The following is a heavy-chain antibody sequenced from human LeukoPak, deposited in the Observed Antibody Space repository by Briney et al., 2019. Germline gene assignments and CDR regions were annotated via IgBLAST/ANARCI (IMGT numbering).Heavy chain of an antibody. CDR2: IYSGGST. J-gene: IGHJ4*02. Sequence: GGSLRLSCAASGFTFSSYWMNWARQAPGKGLEWVSVIYSGGSTYYADSVKGRFTISRDNSKNTLYLQMNSLRAEDTAVYYCVSFYETYWGRGTLVTVSS. V-gene: IGHV3-66*01. CDR3: VSFYETY. D-gene: IGHD2/OR15-2a*01. CDR1: GFTFSSYW.